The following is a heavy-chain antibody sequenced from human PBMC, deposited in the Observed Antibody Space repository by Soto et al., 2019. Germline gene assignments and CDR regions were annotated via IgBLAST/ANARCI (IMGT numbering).Heavy chain of an antibody. CDR1: GGSFSGYY. CDR3: ARGLYYYGSGSYSFPYYYCYYMDV. J-gene: IGHJ6*03. V-gene: IGHV4-34*01. CDR2: INHSGST. Sequence: QVQLQQWGAGLLKPSETLSLTCAVYGGSFSGYYWSWIRQPPGKGLEWIGEINHSGSTNYNPSLKSRVTISVDTSKNQFSLKLSSVTAADTAVYYCARGLYYYGSGSYSFPYYYCYYMDVWGKGTTVTVSS. D-gene: IGHD3-10*01.